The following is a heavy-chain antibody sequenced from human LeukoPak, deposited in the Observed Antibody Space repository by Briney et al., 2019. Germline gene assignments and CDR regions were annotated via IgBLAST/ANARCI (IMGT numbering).Heavy chain of an antibody. CDR1: GFTFSSYG. J-gene: IGHJ4*02. V-gene: IGHV3-30*02. Sequence: GGSLRLSCAASGFTFSSYGMHWVRQAPGKGLEWVAFIRYDGSNKYYADSVKGRFTISRDNSKNTLYLQMNSLRAEDTAVYYCAKDESRKLLWFGELRNAFDYWGQGTLVTVSS. CDR2: IRYDGSNK. D-gene: IGHD3-10*01. CDR3: AKDESRKLLWFGELRNAFDY.